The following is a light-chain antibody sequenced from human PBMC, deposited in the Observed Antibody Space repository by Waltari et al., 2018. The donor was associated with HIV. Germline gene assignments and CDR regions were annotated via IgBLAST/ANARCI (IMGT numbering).Light chain of an antibody. V-gene: IGLV2-14*03. J-gene: IGLJ3*02. CDR2: DVN. CDR3: TSYASSSWV. CDR1: SSDVGGSNY. Sequence: QSALTQPASVSGSPGQSITISCTGTSSDVGGSNYVSWYQQYPGKVPKLLIYDVNNRPSGVSNRFSGSNSGNTASLTISGLQAEDEGDDYCTSYASSSWVFGGGTKLTVL.